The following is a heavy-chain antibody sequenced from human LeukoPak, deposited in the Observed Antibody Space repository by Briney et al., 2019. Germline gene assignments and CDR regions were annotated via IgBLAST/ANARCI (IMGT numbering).Heavy chain of an antibody. D-gene: IGHD2-2*02. CDR1: GFNLSGYA. V-gene: IGHV3-23*01. CDR2: ISGSGGST. J-gene: IGHJ4*02. Sequence: HPGGSLRLSCAASGFNLSGYAMSWVRQAPGKGLEWVSAISGSGGSTYYADSVKGRFTISRDNSKNTLYLQMNSLRAEDTAVYYCAKDRSNQLLYDYWGQGTLVTVSS. CDR3: AKDRSNQLLYDY.